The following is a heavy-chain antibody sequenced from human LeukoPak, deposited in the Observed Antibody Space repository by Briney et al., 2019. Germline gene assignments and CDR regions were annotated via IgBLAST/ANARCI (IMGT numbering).Heavy chain of an antibody. Sequence: SETLSLTCTVSGGSISRGDYYWSWIRQPPGKGLEWIGYIYYSGSTDYNPSLKSRVTISVDTSKNQFSLKLSSVTAADTAVYYCVRGKSKFDYWGQGTLVTVSS. V-gene: IGHV4-30-4*01. J-gene: IGHJ4*02. CDR1: GGSISRGDYY. CDR3: VRGKSKFDY. CDR2: IYYSGST.